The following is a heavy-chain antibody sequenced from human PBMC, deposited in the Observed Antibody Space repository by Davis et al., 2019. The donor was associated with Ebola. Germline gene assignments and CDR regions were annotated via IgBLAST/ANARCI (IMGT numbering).Heavy chain of an antibody. Sequence: GGSLRLSCKGSGYSFTSYWIGWVRQMPGKGLEWMGIIYPGDSDTNYSPSFQGHVTISADKSISTAYLQWSSLKASDTAMYYCARLASPTQGSYGMDVWGQGTTVTVSS. V-gene: IGHV5-51*01. J-gene: IGHJ6*02. CDR1: GYSFTSYW. CDR2: IYPGDSDT. CDR3: ARLASPTQGSYGMDV.